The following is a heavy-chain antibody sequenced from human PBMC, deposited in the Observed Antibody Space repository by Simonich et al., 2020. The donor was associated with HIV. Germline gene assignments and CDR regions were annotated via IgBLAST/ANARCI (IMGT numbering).Heavy chain of an antibody. CDR3: ARRDCTSTSCYGHFDY. Sequence: EVQLVESGGGLVQPGGSLRLSCAASGFSFSSYWMTWVRQAPGKGLGWVANIKQDGRGKYYVDSVQGRFTISRDNAKNSLYLQMNSLRAEDTAVYYCARRDCTSTSCYGHFDYWGQGTLVTVSS. V-gene: IGHV3-7*01. D-gene: IGHD2-2*01. CDR2: IKQDGRGK. CDR1: GFSFSSYW. J-gene: IGHJ4*02.